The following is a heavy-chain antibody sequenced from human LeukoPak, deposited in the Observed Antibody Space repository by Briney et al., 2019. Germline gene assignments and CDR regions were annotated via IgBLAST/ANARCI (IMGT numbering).Heavy chain of an antibody. J-gene: IGHJ4*02. CDR1: GGTFSSYA. CDR3: ARDATMVRGVIPFDY. V-gene: IGHV1-69*13. Sequence: AASVKVSCKASGGTFSSYAISWVRQAPGQGLVWMGGIIPIFGTANYAQRFQGRVTITADESTSTAYMELSSLRSEDTAVYYCARDATMVRGVIPFDYWGQGTLVTVSS. D-gene: IGHD3-10*01. CDR2: IIPIFGTA.